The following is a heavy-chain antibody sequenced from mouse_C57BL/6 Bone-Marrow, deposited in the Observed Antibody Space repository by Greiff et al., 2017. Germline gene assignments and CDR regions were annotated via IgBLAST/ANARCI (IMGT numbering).Heavy chain of an antibody. J-gene: IGHJ1*03. Sequence: EVKLMESGPELVKPDASVKISCKASGYSFTDYNMNWVKQSNGKSLEWIGVINPNYGTTSYNQKFKGKATLTVDQSSSTAYMQLNSLTSEDSAVYYCACSYWYFDVWGTGTTVTVSS. CDR2: INPNYGTT. CDR3: ACSYWYFDV. V-gene: IGHV1-39*01. CDR1: GYSFTDYN.